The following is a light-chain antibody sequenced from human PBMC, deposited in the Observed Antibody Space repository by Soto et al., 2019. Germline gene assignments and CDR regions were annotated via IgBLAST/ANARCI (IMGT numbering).Light chain of an antibody. J-gene: IGKJ2*01. CDR1: QSLLHSNGYNF. V-gene: IGKV2-28*01. Sequence: DIVMTQSPLSLPVTPGEPASISCRSSQSLLHSNGYNFLDWYLQKPGQSPQLLIHLGSNRASGVPDRFSGSGSGTDFTLKISRVESEDVGVYYCMQALQTPPYTFGQRTKLEIK. CDR2: LGS. CDR3: MQALQTPPYT.